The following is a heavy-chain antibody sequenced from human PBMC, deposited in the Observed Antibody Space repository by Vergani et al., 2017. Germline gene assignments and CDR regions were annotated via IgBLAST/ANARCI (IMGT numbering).Heavy chain of an antibody. V-gene: IGHV4-59*01. CDR1: GGSISSYY. CDR2: IYYSGST. J-gene: IGHJ6*02. Sequence: QVQLQESSPGLVKPSETLSLTCTVSGGSISSYYWSWIRQPPGKGLEWIGYIYYSGSTNYNPSLKSRVTISVDTSKNQFSLKLSSVTAADTAVYYCARGSGYSLLSGGMDVWGQGTTVTVSS. CDR3: ARGSGYSLLSGGMDV. D-gene: IGHD5-18*01.